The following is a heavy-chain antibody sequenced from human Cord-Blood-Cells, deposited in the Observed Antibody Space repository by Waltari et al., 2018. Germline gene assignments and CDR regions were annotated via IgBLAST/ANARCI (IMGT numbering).Heavy chain of an antibody. CDR2: IIPIFGTA. CDR1: GGTFSSDA. D-gene: IGHD3-10*01. V-gene: IGHV1-69*01. J-gene: IGHJ3*02. CDR3: ARAVRGVINLRAFDI. Sequence: QVQLVQSGAEVKKPGSSVKVSCKASGGTFSSDAIRWARHAPGQGLEWMGGIIPIFGTANYAQKSQGRVTITADESTSTAYMELSSLRSEDTAVYYCARAVRGVINLRAFDIWGQGTMVTVSS.